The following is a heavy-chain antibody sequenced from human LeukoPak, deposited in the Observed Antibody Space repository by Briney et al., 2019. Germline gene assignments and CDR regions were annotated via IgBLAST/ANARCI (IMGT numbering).Heavy chain of an antibody. CDR2: INHSGST. J-gene: IGHJ6*03. Sequence: SETLSLTCAVYGGSFSGYYWSWIRQPPGKGLEWIGEINHSGSTNYNPSLKSRVTISVDTSKNQFSLKLSSVTAADTAVYYCARGTSIAARPGRQLYYYYYMDVWGKGTTVTVSS. CDR1: GGSFSGYY. V-gene: IGHV4-34*01. D-gene: IGHD6-6*01. CDR3: ARGTSIAARPGRQLYYYYYMDV.